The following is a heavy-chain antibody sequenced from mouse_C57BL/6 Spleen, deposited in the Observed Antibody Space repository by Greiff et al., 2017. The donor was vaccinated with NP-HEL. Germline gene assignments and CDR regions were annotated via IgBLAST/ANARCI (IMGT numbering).Heavy chain of an antibody. Sequence: QVQLKQPGAELVMPGASVKLSCKASGYTFTSYWMHWVKQRPGQGLEWIGEIDPSDSYTNYNQKFKGKSTLTVDKSSSTAYMQLSSLTSEDSAVYYCARGTTVGYFDYWGQGTTLTVSS. CDR3: ARGTTVGYFDY. CDR1: GYTFTSYW. D-gene: IGHD1-1*01. J-gene: IGHJ2*01. CDR2: IDPSDSYT. V-gene: IGHV1-69*01.